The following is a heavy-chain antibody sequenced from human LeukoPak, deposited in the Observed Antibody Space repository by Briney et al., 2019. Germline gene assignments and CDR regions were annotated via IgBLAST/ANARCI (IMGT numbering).Heavy chain of an antibody. CDR2: ISGSGGST. Sequence: GGSLRLSCAASGFTFSSYAMSWVRQPPGKGLEWVSAISGSGGSTYYADSVKGRFTISRDNSKNTLYLQMNSLRAEDTAVYYCAKRALLGFGELYYFDYWGQGTLVTVSS. D-gene: IGHD3-10*01. CDR1: GFTFSSYA. CDR3: AKRALLGFGELYYFDY. V-gene: IGHV3-23*01. J-gene: IGHJ4*02.